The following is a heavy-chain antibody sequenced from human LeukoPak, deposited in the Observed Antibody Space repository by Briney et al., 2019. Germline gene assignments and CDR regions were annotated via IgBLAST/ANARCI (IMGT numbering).Heavy chain of an antibody. CDR1: GGSISSSSYY. CDR2: IYYSGST. CDR3: ARDTAAAGTGDAFDI. D-gene: IGHD6-13*01. V-gene: IGHV4-39*07. J-gene: IGHJ3*02. Sequence: SETLSLTCTVSGGSISSSSYYWGWIRQPPGKGLEWIGSIYYSGSTYYNPSLKSRVTISVDTSKNQFSLKLSSVTAADTAVYYCARDTAAAGTGDAFDIWGQGTMVTVSS.